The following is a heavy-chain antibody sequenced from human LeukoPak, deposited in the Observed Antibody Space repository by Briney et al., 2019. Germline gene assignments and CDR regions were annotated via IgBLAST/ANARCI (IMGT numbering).Heavy chain of an antibody. CDR3: ASTPGRQDYYYYMDV. CDR1: GYTFTSYY. J-gene: IGHJ6*03. D-gene: IGHD2-15*01. Sequence: ASVTVSCKASGYTFTSYYMHWVRQAPGQGLEWMGIINPSGGSTNYAQKFQGRVTMTRDTSTSTVYMELSSLRSEDTAVYYCASTPGRQDYYYYMDVWGKGTTVTVSS. V-gene: IGHV1-46*01. CDR2: INPSGGST.